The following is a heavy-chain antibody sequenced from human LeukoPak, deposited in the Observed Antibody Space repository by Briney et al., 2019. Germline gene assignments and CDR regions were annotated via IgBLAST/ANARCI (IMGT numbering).Heavy chain of an antibody. J-gene: IGHJ3*02. CDR3: ATYSSNFGAFDI. V-gene: IGHV4-59*08. CDR2: MYYSGST. CDR1: RGSISSYY. Sequence: PSETLSLTCTVSRGSISSYYWSWIRQPPGKGLEWIGYMYYSGSTNYNPSLKSRVTISVDTSKNQLSLKLSSVTAADTAVYYCATYSSNFGAFDIWGQGTMVTVSS. D-gene: IGHD6-13*01.